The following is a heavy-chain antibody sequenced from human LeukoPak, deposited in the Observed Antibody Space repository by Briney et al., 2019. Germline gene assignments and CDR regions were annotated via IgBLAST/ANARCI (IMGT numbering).Heavy chain of an antibody. Sequence: SETLSLTCTVSGVSISSYYWTWIRQPPGEGLEWIGYIYYSGSTNYNPSLKRRVTISVDTSKNQFSLKLSSVTAADTAVYYCARALQPGVYAFDIWGQGTMVTVSS. CDR2: IYYSGST. J-gene: IGHJ3*02. CDR3: ARALQPGVYAFDI. CDR1: GVSISSYY. V-gene: IGHV4-59*01. D-gene: IGHD6-13*01.